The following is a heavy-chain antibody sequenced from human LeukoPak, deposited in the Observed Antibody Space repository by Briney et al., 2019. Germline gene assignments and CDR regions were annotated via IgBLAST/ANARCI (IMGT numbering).Heavy chain of an antibody. Sequence: GGSLRLSCAASGFTFSSCAMSWVRQAPGKGPEWVSGISGSGGSTFYADSVKGRFTISRDNSKNTLYLQMTSLRAEDTAVYYCAKREVQKYFQHWGQGTLVTVSS. CDR3: AKREVQKYFQH. CDR1: GFTFSSCA. V-gene: IGHV3-23*01. D-gene: IGHD1-1*01. CDR2: ISGSGGST. J-gene: IGHJ1*01.